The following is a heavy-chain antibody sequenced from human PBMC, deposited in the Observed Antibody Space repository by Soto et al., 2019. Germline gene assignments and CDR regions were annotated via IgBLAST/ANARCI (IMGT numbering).Heavy chain of an antibody. J-gene: IGHJ3*02. CDR2: IYPDDSDI. CDR1: GYSFSDYW. CDR3: ARCLYDTGGGGAFDI. D-gene: IGHD3-22*01. Sequence: PGESLKISCKASGYSFSDYWIGWVRQRPGKGLDWMGIIYPDDSDIRNSPSFQGQVTISADKSISTAYLQWSSLKASDTAIYYCARCLYDTGGGGAFDIWGQGTMVTVS. V-gene: IGHV5-51*01.